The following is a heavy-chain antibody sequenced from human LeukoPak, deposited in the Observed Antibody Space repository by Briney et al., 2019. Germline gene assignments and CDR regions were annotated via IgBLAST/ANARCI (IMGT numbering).Heavy chain of an antibody. V-gene: IGHV1-8*01. CDR1: GYTLNGYD. J-gene: IGHJ4*02. CDR3: ARVEFNGGYSHVY. Sequence: ASVKVSCKASGYTLNGYDLNWVRQATGQGLEWMGWMNPNSGNTGYAQKFQGRVTMTRDTSINTAYMELNSLTSEDTAVYYCARVEFNGGYSHVYWGQGTLVTVSS. D-gene: IGHD5-12*01. CDR2: MNPNSGNT.